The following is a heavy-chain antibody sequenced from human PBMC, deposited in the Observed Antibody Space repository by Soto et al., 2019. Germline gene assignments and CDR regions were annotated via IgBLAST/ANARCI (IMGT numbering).Heavy chain of an antibody. CDR3: TTEEIVSAGICFDY. CDR2: IKSKTDGETT. J-gene: IGHJ4*02. V-gene: IGHV3-15*01. CDR1: GFTFSNAW. D-gene: IGHD2-2*01. Sequence: GGSLRLSCAASGFTFSNAWMVWVRQAPGKGLEWIGLIKSKTDGETTAYAAPVKGRFTISRDDSKSTVYLQMDSLKAEDTGVYYCTTEEIVSAGICFDYWGQGTLVTVSS.